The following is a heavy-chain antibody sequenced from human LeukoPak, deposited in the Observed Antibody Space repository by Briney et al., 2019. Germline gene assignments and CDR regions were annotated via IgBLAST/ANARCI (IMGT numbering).Heavy chain of an antibody. Sequence: PSETLSLTCTVSGYSISSGYYWAWMRQPPGKGLEWIGSINHSGSTYYDPSLKSRVTVSVDTSKNQVSLRLSSVTAADTAVYYCARVCSSGRCLDYWGQGTLVTVSS. V-gene: IGHV4-38-2*02. CDR1: GYSISSGYY. J-gene: IGHJ4*02. D-gene: IGHD2-15*01. CDR3: ARVCSSGRCLDY. CDR2: INHSGST.